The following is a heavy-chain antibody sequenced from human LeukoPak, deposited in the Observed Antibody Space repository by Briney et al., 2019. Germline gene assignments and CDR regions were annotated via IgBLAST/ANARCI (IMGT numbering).Heavy chain of an antibody. D-gene: IGHD3-9*01. V-gene: IGHV1-2*02. CDR1: GYTFTDYS. J-gene: IGHJ5*02. Sequence: ASVKVSCKASGYTFTDYSIYWVRPAPGQGLELMGWINPKSGCSICMQKFQGRLTLTRHTSITTAYLEVSRLGPDDTAVYYCARQPETGSWGQGTLVTVSS. CDR2: INPKSGCS. CDR3: ARQPETGS.